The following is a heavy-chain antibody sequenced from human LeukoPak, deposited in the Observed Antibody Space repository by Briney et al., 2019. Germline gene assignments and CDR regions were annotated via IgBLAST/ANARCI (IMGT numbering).Heavy chain of an antibody. CDR1: GGSISSYY. Sequence: SETLSLTCTVSGGSISSYYWSWIRQPAGKGLEWIGRIYTSGSTNYNPSLKSRVTMSVDTSKNQFSLKLSSVTAADTAVYYCARGGWGGSHSRDAFDIWGQGTMVTVSS. D-gene: IGHD1-26*01. CDR3: ARGGWGGSHSRDAFDI. V-gene: IGHV4-4*07. J-gene: IGHJ3*02. CDR2: IYTSGST.